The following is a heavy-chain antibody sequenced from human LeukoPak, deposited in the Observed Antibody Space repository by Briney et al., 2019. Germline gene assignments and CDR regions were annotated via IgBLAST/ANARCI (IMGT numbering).Heavy chain of an antibody. Sequence: GGSLRLSCAASGFTFSSYSMNWVRQAPGKGLEWVAVISYDGSNKYYADSVKGRFTISRDNAKNSLYLQMNSLRAEDTAVYYCARVGGGSSWPWDYYYYGMDVWGQGTTVTVSS. CDR2: ISYDGSNK. J-gene: IGHJ6*02. D-gene: IGHD6-13*01. CDR3: ARVGGGSSWPWDYYYYGMDV. V-gene: IGHV3-30*03. CDR1: GFTFSSYS.